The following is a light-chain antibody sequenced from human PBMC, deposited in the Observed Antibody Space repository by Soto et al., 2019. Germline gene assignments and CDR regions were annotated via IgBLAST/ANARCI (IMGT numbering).Light chain of an antibody. CDR3: QQRSNWPPIT. V-gene: IGKV1-5*03. Sequence: DIHMTQSPSTLSGSLGDGVTITCRASQTISSWLAWYQQKPGKAPKLLIYKASTLKSGVPSRFSGSGSGTEFTLTISSLQPDDFAVYYCQQRSNWPPITFGQGTRLEIK. CDR1: QTISSW. J-gene: IGKJ5*01. CDR2: KAS.